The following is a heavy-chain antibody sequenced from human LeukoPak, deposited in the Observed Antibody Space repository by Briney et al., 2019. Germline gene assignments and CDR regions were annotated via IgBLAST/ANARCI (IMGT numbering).Heavy chain of an antibody. CDR3: ARALGQQPVRGAFDI. V-gene: IGHV3-74*01. D-gene: IGHD6-13*01. Sequence: GGSLRLSCAASGFTFSSYWMHWVRQAPGKGLVWVSRINSDGSSTSYADSVKGRFTISRDNAKNTLYLQMNSLRAEDTAVYYCARALGQQPVRGAFDIWGQGTMVTVSS. CDR2: INSDGSST. J-gene: IGHJ3*02. CDR1: GFTFSSYW.